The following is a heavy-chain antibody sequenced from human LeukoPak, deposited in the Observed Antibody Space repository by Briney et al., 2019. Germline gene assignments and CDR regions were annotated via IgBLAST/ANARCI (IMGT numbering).Heavy chain of an antibody. CDR1: GGTSSSYA. V-gene: IGHV1-69*05. CDR3: ASNWNDPGYYYYYMDV. CDR2: IIPIFGTA. Sequence: SVKVSCKASGGTSSSYAISWVRQAPGQGLEWMGGIIPIFGTANYAQKFQGRVTITTDESTSTAYMELSSLRSEDTAVYYCASNWNDPGYYYYYMDVWGKGTTVTVSS. D-gene: IGHD1-20*01. J-gene: IGHJ6*03.